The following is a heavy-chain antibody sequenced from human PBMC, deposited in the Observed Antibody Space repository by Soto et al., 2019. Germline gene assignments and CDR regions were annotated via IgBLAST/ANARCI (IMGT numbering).Heavy chain of an antibody. CDR3: ACRKRPRITVAAAARGRTYGMDV. J-gene: IGHJ6*02. V-gene: IGHV4-34*01. Sequence: SETLSLTCAVYGGSFSGYYWSWIRQSPGKGLEWIGEITHSGSTNNNPSLKSRVTMSMDTSKNQFSLKLASVTDADTAIFYCACRKRPRITVAAAARGRTYGMDVWGQGTTVTVSS. CDR1: GGSFSGYY. CDR2: ITHSGST. D-gene: IGHD2-2*01.